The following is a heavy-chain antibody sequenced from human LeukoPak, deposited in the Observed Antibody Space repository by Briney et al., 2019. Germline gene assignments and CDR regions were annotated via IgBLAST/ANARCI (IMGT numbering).Heavy chain of an antibody. J-gene: IGHJ4*02. D-gene: IGHD3-9*01. CDR1: GFTFSSYG. Sequence: GGSLRLSCAASGFTFSSYGMHWVRQAPGKGLEWVAVISYDGSNKYYADSVKGRFTISRDNSKNTLYLQMNSLRAEDTAVYYCARNTEYYDILTGYHYWGQGTLVTVSS. V-gene: IGHV3-30*03. CDR3: ARNTEYYDILTGYHY. CDR2: ISYDGSNK.